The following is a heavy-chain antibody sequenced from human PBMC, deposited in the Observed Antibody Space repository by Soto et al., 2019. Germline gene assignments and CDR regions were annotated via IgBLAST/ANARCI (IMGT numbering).Heavy chain of an antibody. D-gene: IGHD6-19*01. CDR2: ISYDGSNK. Sequence: PGGSLRLSCAASGFTFSSYAMHWVRQAPGKGLEWVAVISYDGSNKYYADSVKGRFTISRDNSKNTLYLQMNSLRAEDTAVYYCARDRGIAVAGTAWFDPWGQGTLVTVSS. V-gene: IGHV3-30-3*01. CDR1: GFTFSSYA. CDR3: ARDRGIAVAGTAWFDP. J-gene: IGHJ5*02.